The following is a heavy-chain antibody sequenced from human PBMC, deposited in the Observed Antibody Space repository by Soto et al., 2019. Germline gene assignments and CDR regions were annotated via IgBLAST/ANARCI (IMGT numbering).Heavy chain of an antibody. CDR3: VRGSTMIVVVNFDY. CDR2: ISWNSGAI. CDR1: GFSFDDYA. V-gene: IGHV3-9*01. D-gene: IGHD3-22*01. J-gene: IGHJ4*02. Sequence: DVQLVESGGGLVQPGRSLRLSCAASGFSFDDYAMHWVRQVPGKGLEWVAGISWNSGAIGYADSVKGRFTISRDNAKNSLYLQMNSLRAEDSALYYCVRGSTMIVVVNFDYWGQGTLGTVSS.